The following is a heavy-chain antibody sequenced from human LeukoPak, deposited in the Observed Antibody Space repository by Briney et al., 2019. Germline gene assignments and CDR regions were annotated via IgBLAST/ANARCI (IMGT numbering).Heavy chain of an antibody. J-gene: IGHJ4*02. Sequence: SGGSLRLSCAASGFTFGSYSTNWVRQAPGKGLEWGSSISSSSSYIYYADSVKGRFTISRDKAKNSLYLQMNSLRAEDTAIYCCAREGMVATFDYWGQGTLVTVSS. CDR3: AREGMVATFDY. CDR1: GFTFGSYS. V-gene: IGHV3-21*01. CDR2: ISSSSSYI. D-gene: IGHD5-12*01.